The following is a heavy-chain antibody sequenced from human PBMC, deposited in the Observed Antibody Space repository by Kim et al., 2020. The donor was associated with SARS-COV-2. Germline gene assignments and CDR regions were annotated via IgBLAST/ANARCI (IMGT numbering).Heavy chain of an antibody. V-gene: IGHV4-34*01. Sequence: SETLSLTCAVYGGSFSGYYWSWIRQPPGKGLEWIGEINHSGSTNYNPSLKSRVTISVDTSKNQFSLKLSSVTAADTAVYYCARRKGTVVVPAAIFHSVAFDIWGQGTMVTVSS. J-gene: IGHJ3*02. CDR3: ARRKGTVVVPAAIFHSVAFDI. CDR1: GGSFSGYY. D-gene: IGHD2-2*01. CDR2: INHSGST.